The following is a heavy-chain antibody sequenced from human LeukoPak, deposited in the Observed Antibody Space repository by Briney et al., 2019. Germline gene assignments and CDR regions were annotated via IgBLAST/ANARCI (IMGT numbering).Heavy chain of an antibody. CDR1: GFTFSSYG. CDR3: AREYNGWAFDY. V-gene: IGHV3-66*01. J-gene: IGHJ4*02. CDR2: IYNTGST. D-gene: IGHD1-1*01. Sequence: SGRSLRLSCAASGFTFSSYGMHWVRQAPGKGLEWVSVIYNTGSTYYADSVKGRFTISRDNSKNTLYLQMNSLRAEDTAVYYCAREYNGWAFDYWGQGTLVTVSS.